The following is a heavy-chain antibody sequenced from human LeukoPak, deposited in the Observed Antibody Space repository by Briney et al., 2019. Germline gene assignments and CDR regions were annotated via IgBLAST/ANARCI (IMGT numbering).Heavy chain of an antibody. CDR1: GGSISNDY. D-gene: IGHD3-10*01. Sequence: SETLSLTCTVSGGSISNDYWSWIRQAAGKEPEWIGRIYTRGSTNYNPSLKSRVTISLDKSKKQFSLNLNSVTAADTAVYYCARGSTYGSGRNQHTTLDYWGQGTLVTVSS. J-gene: IGHJ4*02. CDR2: IYTRGST. CDR3: ARGSTYGSGRNQHTTLDY. V-gene: IGHV4-4*07.